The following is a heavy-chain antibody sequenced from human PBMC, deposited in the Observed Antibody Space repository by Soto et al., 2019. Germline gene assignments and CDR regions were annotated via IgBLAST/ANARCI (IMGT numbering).Heavy chain of an antibody. CDR1: GFTFSSYS. D-gene: IGHD2-21*02. CDR3: ARDFSGAKVVVTANDLDY. V-gene: IGHV3-48*02. J-gene: IGHJ4*02. CDR2: ISSSSSTI. Sequence: EVQLVESGGGLVQPGGSLRLSCAASGFTFSSYSMNWVRQAPGKGLEWVSYISSSSSTIYYADSVKGRFTISRDNAKNSLYLQMNSLRDEDTAVYYCARDFSGAKVVVTANDLDYWGQGTLVTVSS.